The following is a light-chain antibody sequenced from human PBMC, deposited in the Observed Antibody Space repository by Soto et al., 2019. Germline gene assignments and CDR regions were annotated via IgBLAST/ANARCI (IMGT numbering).Light chain of an antibody. V-gene: IGKV2-28*01. CDR3: MQALHPPWT. CDR2: LGS. Sequence: DIVMTQSPLSLPVTPGEPASVSCSSSQSLLHSNGYHYLVWYLQKPGQSPQLLIYLGSNRASGVPDRFSGSGSGTDFTLKISRVEAEDVGVYYCMQALHPPWTFGQGTKVEIK. J-gene: IGKJ1*01. CDR1: QSLLHSNGYHY.